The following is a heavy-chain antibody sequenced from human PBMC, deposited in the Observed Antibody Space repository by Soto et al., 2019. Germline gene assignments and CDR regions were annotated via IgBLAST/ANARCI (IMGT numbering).Heavy chain of an antibody. D-gene: IGHD4-17*01. CDR3: ARDNLNQDYGGNQAFDI. Sequence: QVQLQESGPGLVKPSQTLSLTCTVSGGSISSGGYYWSWIRQHPGKGLEWIGYIYYSGSTYYNPSLKSRVTISVNTSKNQFSLKLSSVTAADTAVYYCARDNLNQDYGGNQAFDIWGQGTMVTVSS. CDR2: IYYSGST. J-gene: IGHJ3*02. V-gene: IGHV4-31*03. CDR1: GGSISSGGYY.